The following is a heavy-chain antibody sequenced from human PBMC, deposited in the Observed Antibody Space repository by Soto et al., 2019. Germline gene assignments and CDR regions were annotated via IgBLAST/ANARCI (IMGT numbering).Heavy chain of an antibody. Sequence: QVQLVQSGTEVKKPGASVKVSCKTSGYTFTTYGVNWVRQAPGQGLEWMGWISGYNGNTNYPQKFQGRVTLTTDTFMTTAYLELRSLTFDDTAVYYCARGAHGSGYAVYWGQGTLVTVSS. CDR1: GYTFTTYG. D-gene: IGHD3-3*01. CDR3: ARGAHGSGYAVY. V-gene: IGHV1-18*01. J-gene: IGHJ4*02. CDR2: ISGYNGNT.